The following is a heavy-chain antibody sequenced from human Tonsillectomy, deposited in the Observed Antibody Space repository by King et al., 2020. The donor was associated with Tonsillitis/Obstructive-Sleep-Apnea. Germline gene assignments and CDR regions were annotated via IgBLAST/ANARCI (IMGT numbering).Heavy chain of an antibody. CDR3: AKDLIIAESGTPGDAFDI. D-gene: IGHD6-19*01. CDR1: GFTFDDYA. Sequence: VQLVESGGGLVQPGRSLRLSCAASGFTFDDYAMYWVRQAPGKGLEWVSVISWNSGRKAYADSVKGRFTISRDNAKNSLYLQMNSLRTEDTALYHCAKDLIIAESGTPGDAFDIWGQGTMVTVSS. V-gene: IGHV3-9*01. CDR2: ISWNSGRK. J-gene: IGHJ3*02.